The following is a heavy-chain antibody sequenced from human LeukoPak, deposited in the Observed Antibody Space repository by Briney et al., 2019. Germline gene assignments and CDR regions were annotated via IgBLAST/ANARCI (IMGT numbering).Heavy chain of an antibody. CDR2: IYYSGST. V-gene: IGHV4-31*03. Sequence: SETLSLTCTVSGGSISSGGYYWSWIRQHPGKGLEWIGYIYYSGSTYYNPSLKSRVTISVDTSKNQFSLKLTSMTAADTAVYYCARDSMVRGVITTRWFDPWGQGTLVTVSS. CDR1: GGSISSGGYY. D-gene: IGHD3-10*01. J-gene: IGHJ5*02. CDR3: ARDSMVRGVITTRWFDP.